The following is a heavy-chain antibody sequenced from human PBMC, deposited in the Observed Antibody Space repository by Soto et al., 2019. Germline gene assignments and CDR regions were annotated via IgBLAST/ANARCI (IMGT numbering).Heavy chain of an antibody. CDR1: GYAFSNND. V-gene: IGHV1-8*01. Sequence: ASVNVSCKASGYAFSNNDISWVRQSTGQGLEWMGWMNPNSGNGGYAQKFQDRVTMTRDTSTSTAYMELSSLASDDTAIYYCARMATSGTLNWFDPWGQGTLVTVSS. CDR2: MNPNSGNG. CDR3: ARMATSGTLNWFDP. J-gene: IGHJ5*02.